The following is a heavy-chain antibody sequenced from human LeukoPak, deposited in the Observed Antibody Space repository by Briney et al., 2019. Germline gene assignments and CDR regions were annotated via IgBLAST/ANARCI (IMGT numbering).Heavy chain of an antibody. J-gene: IGHJ4*02. CDR3: ATALHSSSWSFDY. V-gene: IGHV3-7*01. Sequence: GGSLRLSCAACGFTFSNYWMSWVRQAPGKGLEWVGNIKKEGSERYYVDSVRGRFTISRDKAQNSLFLQIHSLRAEDTAVYYCATALHSSSWSFDYWGQGTLVAVSS. CDR1: GFTFSNYW. D-gene: IGHD6-13*01. CDR2: IKKEGSER.